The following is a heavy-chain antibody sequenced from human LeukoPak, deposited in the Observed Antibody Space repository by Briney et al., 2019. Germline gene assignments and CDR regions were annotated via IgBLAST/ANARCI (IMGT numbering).Heavy chain of an antibody. CDR3: ARDNVVPAAHWYFDL. CDR2: INTDGSST. CDR1: GFTFSSYW. J-gene: IGHJ2*01. V-gene: IGHV3-74*01. D-gene: IGHD2-2*01. Sequence: GGSLRLSCAASGFTFSSYWMHWVRQAPGKGLVWVSRINTDGSSTSYADSVKGRFTISRDNAKNTLYLQMNSLRAEDTAVYYCARDNVVPAAHWYFDLWGRGTLVTASS.